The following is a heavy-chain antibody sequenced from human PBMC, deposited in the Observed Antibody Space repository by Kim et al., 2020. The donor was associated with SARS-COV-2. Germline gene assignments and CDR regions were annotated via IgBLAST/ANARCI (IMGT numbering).Heavy chain of an antibody. J-gene: IGHJ3*01. Sequence: GGSLRLSCAASGFTFSSYSMNWVRQAPGKGLEWVAFISNSGSNKYYADSVKGRFTISRDNSKNSLYLQMNSLRAEDTAVYYCARRCDAFDFWGQGTMVTVSS. V-gene: IGHV3-21*01. CDR1: GFTFSSYS. CDR3: ARRCDAFDF. CDR2: ISNSGSNK.